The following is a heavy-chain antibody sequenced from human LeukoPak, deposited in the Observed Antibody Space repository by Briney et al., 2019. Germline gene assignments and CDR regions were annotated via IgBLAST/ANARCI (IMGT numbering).Heavy chain of an antibody. CDR2: IYSGGST. CDR1: EFSVGSNY. CDR3: ARGGSYLSAFDI. J-gene: IGHJ3*02. V-gene: IGHV3-53*01. D-gene: IGHD1-26*01. Sequence: GGSLRLSCAASEFSVGSNYMTWVRQAPGKGLEWVSIIYSGGSTFYADSVKGRFTISRDNSKNTLYLQMNSLRAEDAAVYYCARGGSYLSAFDIWGQGTMVTVSS.